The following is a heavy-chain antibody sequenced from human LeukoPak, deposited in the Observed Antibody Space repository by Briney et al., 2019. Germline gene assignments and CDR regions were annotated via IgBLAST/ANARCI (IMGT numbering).Heavy chain of an antibody. J-gene: IGHJ5*02. CDR3: ARGVVVVAARGWFDP. V-gene: IGHV4-59*01. CDR1: GGSISSYY. Sequence: SETLSLTCTVSGGSISSYYWSWIRQPPGKGLEWIGYIYYSGSTNYNPSLKSRVTISVDTSKNQFSLKLSSVTAADTAVYYCARGVVVVAARGWFDPWGQGTLVTVSS. D-gene: IGHD2-15*01. CDR2: IYYSGST.